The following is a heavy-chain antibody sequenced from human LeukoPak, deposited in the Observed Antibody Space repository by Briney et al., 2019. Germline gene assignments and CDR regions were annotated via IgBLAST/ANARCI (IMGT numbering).Heavy chain of an antibody. V-gene: IGHV3-9*01. D-gene: IGHD1-26*01. Sequence: GGSLRLSCAASGLTFDDYAMHWVRQAPGKGLEWVSGISWNSGSIGYADSVKGRFTISRDNAKNSLYLQMNSLRAEDTALYYCAKATRWELLHPFDYWGQGTLVTVSS. CDR3: AKATRWELLHPFDY. J-gene: IGHJ4*02. CDR2: ISWNSGSI. CDR1: GLTFDDYA.